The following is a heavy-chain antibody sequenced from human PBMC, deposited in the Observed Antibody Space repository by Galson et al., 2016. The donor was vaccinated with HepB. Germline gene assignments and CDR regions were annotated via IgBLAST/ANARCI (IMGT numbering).Heavy chain of an antibody. CDR3: ARSQISGVVNGPY. D-gene: IGHD3-3*01. V-gene: IGHV3-66*01. CDR1: GGTVNSGGYY. CDR2: IYSGGST. J-gene: IGHJ4*02. Sequence: ETLSLTCTVSGGTVNSGGYYWSWIRQHPGKGLEWVSLIYSGGSTHYADSVKGRFTISRDSSKNTLYLQMNNLRAEDTAVYYCARSQISGVVNGPYWGQGTLVTVSS.